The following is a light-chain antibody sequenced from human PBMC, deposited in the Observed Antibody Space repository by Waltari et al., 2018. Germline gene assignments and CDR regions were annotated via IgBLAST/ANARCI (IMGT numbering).Light chain of an antibody. CDR1: SGHITNI. J-gene: IGLJ3*02. CDR2: LEDSGRY. Sequence: QPVLTQSSSASASLGSSVKLTCTLSSGHITNIIAWHQQRPGKAPRYLMKLEDSGRYNKGSGVPVRFSGSSSGADRHLVISNLQSEDEAAYYSETWNTDTYRVFGGGTKLTVL. V-gene: IGLV4-60*03. CDR3: ETWNTDTYRV.